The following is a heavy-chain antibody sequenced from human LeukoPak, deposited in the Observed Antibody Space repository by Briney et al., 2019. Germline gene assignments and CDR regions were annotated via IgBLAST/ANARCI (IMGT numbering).Heavy chain of an antibody. CDR3: ASHRGDYATGYFDY. Sequence: GGSLRLSCATSGLTFRNYSMHWVRQAPGKGLEWVAIISYDGSNKYYADSVKGRFTISKDNSQNTLYLQMNSLRAEDTAVYYCASHRGDYATGYFDYWGQGTLVTVSS. CDR2: ISYDGSNK. J-gene: IGHJ4*02. CDR1: GLTFRNYS. V-gene: IGHV3-30*03. D-gene: IGHD1-1*01.